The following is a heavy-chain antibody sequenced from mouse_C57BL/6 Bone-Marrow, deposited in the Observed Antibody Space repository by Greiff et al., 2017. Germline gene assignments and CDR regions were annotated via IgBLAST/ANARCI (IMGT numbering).Heavy chain of an antibody. CDR1: GYSITSGYY. D-gene: IGHD2-3*01. J-gene: IGHJ3*01. CDR3: ASLRWLHQGFAY. V-gene: IGHV3-6*01. CDR2: ISYDGSN. Sequence: EVHLVESGPGLVKPSQSLSLTCSVTGYSITSGYYWNWIRQFPGNKLEWMGYISYDGSNNYNPSLKNRISITRDTSKNQFFLKLNSVTTEDTATYYCASLRWLHQGFAYGGQGTLVTVSA.